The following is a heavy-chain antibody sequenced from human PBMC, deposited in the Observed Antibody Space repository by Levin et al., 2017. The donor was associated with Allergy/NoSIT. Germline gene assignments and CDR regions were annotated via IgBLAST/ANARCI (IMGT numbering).Heavy chain of an antibody. CDR2: IYYSGST. J-gene: IGHJ5*02. Sequence: PGKGLECIGYIYYSGSTYYNPSLKSRVMISVDTSKNQFSLKLSSVTAADTAVYYCVRRYYYDRSGYYGFDTWGQGTLVTVSS. D-gene: IGHD3-22*01. V-gene: IGHV4-30-4*01. CDR3: VRRYYYDRSGYYGFDT.